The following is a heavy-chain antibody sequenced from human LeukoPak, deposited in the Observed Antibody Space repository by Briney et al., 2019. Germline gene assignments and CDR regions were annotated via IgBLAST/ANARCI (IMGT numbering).Heavy chain of an antibody. CDR2: ISYDGSNK. V-gene: IGHV3-30-3*01. CDR1: GFTSSSYA. J-gene: IGHJ4*02. CDR3: ARDAADTAMGTGLFDY. Sequence: GGSLRLSCAASGFTSSSYAMHWVRQAPGKGLEWVAVISYDGSNKYYADSVKGRFTISRDNSKNTLYLQMNSLRAEDTAVYYCARDAADTAMGTGLFDYWGQGTLVTVSS. D-gene: IGHD5-18*01.